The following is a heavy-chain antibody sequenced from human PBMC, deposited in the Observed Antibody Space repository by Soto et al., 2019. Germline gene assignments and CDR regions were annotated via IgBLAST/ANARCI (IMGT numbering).Heavy chain of an antibody. CDR1: GYTFTSYG. Sequence: QVQLVQSGAEVKKPGASVKVSCKASGYTFTSYGMSWVRQAPGQGLEWMGWISAYNGKTNNAQKLQGRVTMTTDTSTSTAYMELRSLRSDDTAVYYCARDRGRQWLEKLDYWGQGTLVTVSS. D-gene: IGHD6-19*01. V-gene: IGHV1-18*01. CDR2: ISAYNGKT. J-gene: IGHJ4*02. CDR3: ARDRGRQWLEKLDY.